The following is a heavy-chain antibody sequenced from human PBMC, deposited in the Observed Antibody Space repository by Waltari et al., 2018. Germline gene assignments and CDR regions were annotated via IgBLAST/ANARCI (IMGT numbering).Heavy chain of an antibody. CDR1: GYTLSELS. D-gene: IGHD2-21*02. Sequence: QVQLVQSGAEVKKPGASVKVSCKVSGYTLSELSMHWVRQTPGKGLEWMGGFDLGDAENVYAQRFQGRVTMTEDTSTDTAYMELNSLRSEDTAVYYCATEAFCNNTDCHTRWFDPWGQGTLVTVSS. CDR3: ATEAFCNNTDCHTRWFDP. V-gene: IGHV1-24*01. J-gene: IGHJ5*02. CDR2: FDLGDAEN.